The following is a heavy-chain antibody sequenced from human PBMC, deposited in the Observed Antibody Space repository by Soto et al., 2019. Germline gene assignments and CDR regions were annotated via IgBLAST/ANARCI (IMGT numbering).Heavy chain of an antibody. CDR3: AKDRAYDSSGYYHGPFDY. CDR2: ISGGGGST. Sequence: GGSLILSCAASGFTFSSYAMSWVRQAPGKGLEWVSAISGGGGSTYYADSVKGRFTLSRDNSKNTLYLQMNSLRAEDTALYYCAKDRAYDSSGYYHGPFDYWGQGTLVTVSS. CDR1: GFTFSSYA. V-gene: IGHV3-23*01. J-gene: IGHJ4*02. D-gene: IGHD3-22*01.